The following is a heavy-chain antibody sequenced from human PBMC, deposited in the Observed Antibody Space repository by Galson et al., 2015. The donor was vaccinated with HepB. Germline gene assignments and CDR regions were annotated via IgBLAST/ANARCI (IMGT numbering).Heavy chain of an antibody. D-gene: IGHD1-1*01. Sequence: SETLSLTCTVSGGSMNSYHWNWIRQPPGKGLEWIGSMFDSGSTNYNPSLKSRVIISVDTSKNQFSLKVTSVTAADTAVYYCARVSRAGTVYYSYYMDVWGKGTTVTVSS. CDR1: GGSMNSYH. CDR2: MFDSGST. CDR3: ARVSRAGTVYYSYYMDV. V-gene: IGHV4-59*12. J-gene: IGHJ6*03.